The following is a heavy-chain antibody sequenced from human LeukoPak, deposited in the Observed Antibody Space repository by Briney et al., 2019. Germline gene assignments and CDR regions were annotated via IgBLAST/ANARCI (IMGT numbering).Heavy chain of an antibody. J-gene: IGHJ6*02. Sequence: GGSLRLSCAASGFTFTDYYMTWIRQAPGKGLEWVSYLSGGSDTIDYADAVRGRFTISRDNAKDSVYLQMNSLRAEDTALYYCARGGAHGMDVWGQGTTVTVS. CDR2: LSGGSDTI. D-gene: IGHD1-26*01. V-gene: IGHV3-11*01. CDR3: ARGGAHGMDV. CDR1: GFTFTDYY.